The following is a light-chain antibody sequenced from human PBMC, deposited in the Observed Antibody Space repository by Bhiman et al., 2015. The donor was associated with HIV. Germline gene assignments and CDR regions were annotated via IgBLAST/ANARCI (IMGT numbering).Light chain of an antibody. CDR3: GTWDRNLSAGGV. CDR1: SSNIGNNY. CDR2: ENT. J-gene: IGLJ1*01. Sequence: QSVLTQPPSVSAAPGQKVTISCSGSSSNIGNNYVSWYQQLPGTAPKLLIYENTKRPSGIPDRFSGSKSGTSATLGITGLQTGDEGDYYCGTWDRNLSAGGVFGTGTKVTVL. V-gene: IGLV1-51*02.